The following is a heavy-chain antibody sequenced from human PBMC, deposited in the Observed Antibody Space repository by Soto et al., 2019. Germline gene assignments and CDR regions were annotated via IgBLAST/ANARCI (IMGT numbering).Heavy chain of an antibody. CDR2: IYYSGST. CDR1: GGSISSYY. D-gene: IGHD3-9*01. J-gene: IGHJ4*02. Sequence: WETLSLTGTVSGGSISSYYWSWIRQPPGKGLEWIGYIYYSGSTNYNPSLKSRVTISVDTSKNQFSLKLSSVTAADTAVYYCARSSGDWLLDFDYWGQGTLVTVSS. V-gene: IGHV4-59*01. CDR3: ARSSGDWLLDFDY.